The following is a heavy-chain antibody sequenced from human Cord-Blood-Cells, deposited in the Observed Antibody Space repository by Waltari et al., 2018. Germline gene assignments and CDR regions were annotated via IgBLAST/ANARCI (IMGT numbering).Heavy chain of an antibody. CDR3: ARVLKAGSGYGMDV. J-gene: IGHJ6*02. V-gene: IGHV3-30*04. D-gene: IGHD1-26*01. CDR2: ISYDGSDK. CDR1: GFTFSSYA. Sequence: QVQLVESGGGVVQPGRSLRLSCAASGFTFSSYAMHWVRQAPGKGLEGVAVISYDGSDKYNADSVKGRFTISRDNSKNTLYLQMNSLGAEDTAVYYCARVLKAGSGYGMDVWGQGTTVTVSS.